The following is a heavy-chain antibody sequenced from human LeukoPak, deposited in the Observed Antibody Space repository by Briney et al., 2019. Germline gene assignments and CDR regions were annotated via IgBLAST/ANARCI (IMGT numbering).Heavy chain of an antibody. D-gene: IGHD3-3*01. CDR1: GFTFSSYW. CDR2: IKQDGSEK. J-gene: IGHJ4*02. Sequence: GGSLRLSCAASGFTFSSYWMSWVRQAPGKGLEWVANIKQDGSEKYYVDSVKGRFTISRDNTKNSLYLQMNSLRAGDTAVYYCARDAAHYDFWSGYYFDYWGQGTLVTVSS. CDR3: ARDAAHYDFWSGYYFDY. V-gene: IGHV3-7*01.